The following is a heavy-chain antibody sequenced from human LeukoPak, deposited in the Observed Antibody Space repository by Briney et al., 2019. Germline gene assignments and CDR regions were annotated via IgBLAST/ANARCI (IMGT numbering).Heavy chain of an antibody. J-gene: IGHJ6*04. D-gene: IGHD3-10*02. Sequence: PGVSLRLYCAASGFTFSSYSMNWLRQAPGKGLEWVSYISSSCSTIYYADSVKGRFTISRDNAKNSLYLQMSSLRAEDTAVYYCAELGITMIGGVWGKGTTVTISS. V-gene: IGHV3-48*04. CDR1: GFTFSSYS. CDR2: ISSSCSTI. CDR3: AELGITMIGGV.